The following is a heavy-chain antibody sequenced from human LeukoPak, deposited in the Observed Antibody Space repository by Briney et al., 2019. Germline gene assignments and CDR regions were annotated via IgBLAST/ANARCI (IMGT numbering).Heavy chain of an antibody. CDR2: IYYSGSS. D-gene: IGHD6-13*01. Sequence: PSETLSLTCTVSGGSISSYYWSWLRQPPGKGLEWIGYIYYSGSSNYNPSLKSRVTISVDTSKNQFSLKLSSVTAADMAVYYCARPGRRYSSSPRDRYYMDVWGKGTTVTISS. CDR3: ARPGRRYSSSPRDRYYMDV. J-gene: IGHJ6*03. V-gene: IGHV4-59*12. CDR1: GGSISSYY.